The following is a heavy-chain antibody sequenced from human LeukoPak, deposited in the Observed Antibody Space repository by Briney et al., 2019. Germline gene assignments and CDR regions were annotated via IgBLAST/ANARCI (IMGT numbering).Heavy chain of an antibody. J-gene: IGHJ4*02. V-gene: IGHV3-23*01. Sequence: GGSLRLSCAASGFTFSSYAMSWVRQAPGKGLEWVSAISGSGGSTYYADSVKGRFTISRDNSKNTLYLQMNSLRAEDTAVYYCAGLLWFGELLKFDYWGQGTLVTVSS. D-gene: IGHD3-10*01. CDR2: ISGSGGST. CDR1: GFTFSSYA. CDR3: AGLLWFGELLKFDY.